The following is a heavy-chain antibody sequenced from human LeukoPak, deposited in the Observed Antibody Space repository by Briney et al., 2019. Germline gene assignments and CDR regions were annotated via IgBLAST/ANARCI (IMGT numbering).Heavy chain of an antibody. CDR2: IYYSGST. Sequence: SETLSLTCTVSGGSISSSSYYWGWICQPPGKGLEWIGSIYYSGSTYYNPSLKSRVTISVDTSKNQFSLKLSSVTAADTAVYYCARASEWLRFDYWGQGTLVTVSS. CDR3: ARASEWLRFDY. V-gene: IGHV4-39*01. D-gene: IGHD3-3*01. CDR1: GGSISSSSYY. J-gene: IGHJ4*02.